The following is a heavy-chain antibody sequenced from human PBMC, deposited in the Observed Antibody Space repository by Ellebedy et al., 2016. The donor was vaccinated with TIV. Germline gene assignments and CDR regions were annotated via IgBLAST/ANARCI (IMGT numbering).Heavy chain of an antibody. CDR3: ARAGDTANWGYYIDF. Sequence: MPSETLSLTCTVSGHSIITKYYWSWLRQSPGKGLEWIGLVHYSANTNYNPSLQRRVTISVDTSKNQFSLQLSSVTAADSAIYYCARAGDTANWGYYIDFWGQGTQVTVSS. J-gene: IGHJ4*02. D-gene: IGHD7-27*01. V-gene: IGHV4-59*01. CDR1: GHSIITKYY. CDR2: VHYSANT.